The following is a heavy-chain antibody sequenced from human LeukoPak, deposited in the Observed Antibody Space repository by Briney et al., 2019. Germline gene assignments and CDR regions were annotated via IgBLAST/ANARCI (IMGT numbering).Heavy chain of an antibody. CDR2: IYYSGST. CDR1: GGSISSYY. D-gene: IGHD3-10*01. CDR3: ARCRYYGSGSYYDFDY. V-gene: IGHV4-59*01. Sequence: PSETLSLTCTVSGGSISSYYWSWIRQPPGKGLEWIGYIYYSGSTNYNPSLKSRVTISVDTSKNQFSLKLSSVTAADTAVYYCARCRYYGSGSYYDFDYWGQGTLVTVSS. J-gene: IGHJ4*02.